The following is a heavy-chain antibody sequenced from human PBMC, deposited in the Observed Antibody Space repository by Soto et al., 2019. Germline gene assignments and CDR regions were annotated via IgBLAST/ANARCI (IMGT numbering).Heavy chain of an antibody. CDR1: GGSISSYY. CDR3: ARQQWMVLNAFDI. CDR2: IYYSGST. Sequence: PSETLSLTCTVSGGSISSYYWSWIRQPPGKGLEWIGYIYYSGSTNYNPSLKSRVTISVDTSKNQFSLKLSSVTAADTAVYYWARQQWMVLNAFDIWGQGTMVTVSS. V-gene: IGHV4-59*01. D-gene: IGHD6-19*01. J-gene: IGHJ3*02.